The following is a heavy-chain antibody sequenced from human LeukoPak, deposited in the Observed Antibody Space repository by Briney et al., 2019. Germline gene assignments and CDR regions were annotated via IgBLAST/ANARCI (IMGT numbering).Heavy chain of an antibody. CDR3: ARASGGSYYNLLDY. D-gene: IGHD1-26*01. V-gene: IGHV1-8*01. Sequence: GASVKVSCKASGYTFTSYDINWVRQATGQGLEWMGWMNPNSGNAGYAQKFQDRVTMTRNTSISTAYMELSSLRSEDTAVYYCARASGGSYYNLLDYWGQGTLVTVSS. CDR1: GYTFTSYD. CDR2: MNPNSGNA. J-gene: IGHJ4*02.